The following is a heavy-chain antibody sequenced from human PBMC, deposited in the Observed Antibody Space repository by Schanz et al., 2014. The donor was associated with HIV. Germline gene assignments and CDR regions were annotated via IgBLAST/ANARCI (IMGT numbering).Heavy chain of an antibody. J-gene: IGHJ2*01. CDR1: GFTLRNAW. D-gene: IGHD2-15*01. CDR2: VYIGDST. Sequence: VQLVESGGGLVKPGGSLRLSCVVSGFTLRNAWVNWVRQAPGKGLEWVSVVYIGDSTFYANSVKGRFTIARDNAKNTLYLQMNSLRAEDTAVYYCALSRPSGYGGSWYFDLWGRGTLVAVSS. V-gene: IGHV3-66*01. CDR3: ALSRPSGYGGSWYFDL.